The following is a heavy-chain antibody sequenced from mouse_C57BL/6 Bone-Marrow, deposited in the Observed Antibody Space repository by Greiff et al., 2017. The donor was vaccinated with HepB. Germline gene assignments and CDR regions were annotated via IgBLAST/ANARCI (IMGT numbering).Heavy chain of an antibody. D-gene: IGHD3-2*02. CDR2: IDPSDSYT. J-gene: IGHJ3*01. CDR1: GYTFTSYW. CDR3: ARSDSSGLAWFAY. Sequence: QVQLKQPGAELVMPGASVKLSCKASGYTFTSYWMHWVKQRPGQGLEWIGEIDPSDSYTNYNQKFKGKSTLTVDKSSNTAYMQLSSLTSEDSAVYYCARSDSSGLAWFAYWGQGTLVTVSA. V-gene: IGHV1-69*01.